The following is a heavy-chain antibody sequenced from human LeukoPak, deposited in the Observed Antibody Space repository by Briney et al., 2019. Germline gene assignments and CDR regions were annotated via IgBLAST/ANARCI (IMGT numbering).Heavy chain of an antibody. D-gene: IGHD4-17*01. CDR3: ARKATVTRTEVWFDP. J-gene: IGHJ5*02. Sequence: ASVNVSCKVSGYTLTELSMHWVRQAPGKGLEWMGGFDPEDGETIYAQKFQGRVTMTEGTSTDTAYMELSSLRSEDTAVYYCARKATVTRTEVWFDPWGQGTLVTVSS. CDR2: FDPEDGET. V-gene: IGHV1-24*01. CDR1: GYTLTELS.